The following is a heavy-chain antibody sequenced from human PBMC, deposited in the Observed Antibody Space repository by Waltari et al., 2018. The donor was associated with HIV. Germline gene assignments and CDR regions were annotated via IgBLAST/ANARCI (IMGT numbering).Heavy chain of an antibody. CDR1: GFTFYHSC. D-gene: IGHD1-26*01. Sequence: EVQLMESVGGLVQSGWSLRLPWAASGFTFYHSCLVWVRQTPVKGLEWVAHIKDDGSEKYYVGSVQGRFAISRDNAKNSMVLQMNSLTAEDTAVYYCARIGTFPHNYAINFWGQGTTVTVSS. CDR3: ARIGTFPHNYAINF. J-gene: IGHJ6*02. V-gene: IGHV3-7*01. CDR2: IKDDGSEK.